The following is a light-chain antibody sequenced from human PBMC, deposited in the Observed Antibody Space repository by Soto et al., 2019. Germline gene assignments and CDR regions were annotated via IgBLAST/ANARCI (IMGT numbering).Light chain of an antibody. CDR2: DAS. Sequence: EIVLTQSPGTLSLSPGERATPSCRASQSVSSYLAWYQQKPGQAPRLLIYDASNRATGIPPRFSGSASGTDFTLTISGLEPEDFAVYYCQQRNSWPSITFGQGTRLEIK. CDR1: QSVSSY. J-gene: IGKJ5*01. CDR3: QQRNSWPSIT. V-gene: IGKV3-11*01.